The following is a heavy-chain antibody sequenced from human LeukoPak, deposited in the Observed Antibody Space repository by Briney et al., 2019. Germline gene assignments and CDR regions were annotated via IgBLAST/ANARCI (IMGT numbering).Heavy chain of an antibody. J-gene: IGHJ4*02. V-gene: IGHV1-69*05. CDR2: IIPIFGTA. D-gene: IGHD3-10*01. CDR1: GGIFSSYA. Sequence: SVKVSCKASGGIFSSYAISWVRHAPGQGLEWMGRIIPIFGTANYAQKFQSRVTMTTDESTSTAYMELSSLRAEDTAVYYCANDCSGFVEFIPLDYWGQGTIVTVSS. CDR3: ANDCSGFVEFIPLDY.